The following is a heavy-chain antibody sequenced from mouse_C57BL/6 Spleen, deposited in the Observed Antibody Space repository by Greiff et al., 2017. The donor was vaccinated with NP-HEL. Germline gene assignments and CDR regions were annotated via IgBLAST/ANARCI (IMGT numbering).Heavy chain of an antibody. CDR1: GFNIKDDY. V-gene: IGHV14-4*01. CDR2: IDPENGDT. Sequence: EVQLQQSGAELVRPGASVKLSCTASGFNIKDDYMHWVKQRPEQGLEWIGWIDPENGDTEYASKFQGKATITADTSSNTAYLQLSSLTSEDTAVYYCTTGSSRAWFAYWGQGTLVTVSA. D-gene: IGHD1-1*01. J-gene: IGHJ3*01. CDR3: TTGSSRAWFAY.